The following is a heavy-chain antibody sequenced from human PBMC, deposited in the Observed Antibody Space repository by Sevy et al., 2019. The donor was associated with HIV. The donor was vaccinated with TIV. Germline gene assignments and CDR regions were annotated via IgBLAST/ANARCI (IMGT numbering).Heavy chain of an antibody. CDR2: ISSSSSYI. CDR1: GFTFSSYS. CDR3: ARLPVVVTAINY. V-gene: IGHV3-21*01. D-gene: IGHD2-21*02. Sequence: GGSLRLSCAASGFTFSSYSMNWVRQAPGKGLEWVSSISSSSSYIYYADSVKGRFTISRDNAKNSQYLQMNSLRAEDTAVYYCARLPVVVTAINYWGQGTLVTVSS. J-gene: IGHJ4*02.